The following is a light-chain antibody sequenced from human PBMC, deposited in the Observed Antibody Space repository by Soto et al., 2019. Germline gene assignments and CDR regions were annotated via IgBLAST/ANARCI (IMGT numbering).Light chain of an antibody. CDR2: GAS. J-gene: IGKJ5*01. CDR1: QSIGRR. Sequence: DIQMTQSPSSLSASVGDRITITGRAGQSIGRRLNWYQQKPGQAPKFLIYGASTLQSGVPSRFSGSGSGTDFTLTVNSLQPDDFATYYCQQSYNSPVTFGQGTRLEIK. V-gene: IGKV1-39*01. CDR3: QQSYNSPVT.